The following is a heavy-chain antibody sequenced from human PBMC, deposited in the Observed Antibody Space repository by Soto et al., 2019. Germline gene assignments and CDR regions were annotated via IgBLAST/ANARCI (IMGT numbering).Heavy chain of an antibody. CDR3: VTLWGGSCYFGVDG. J-gene: IGHJ6*02. V-gene: IGHV3-21*06. D-gene: IGHD3-3*01. Sequence: EVQLLESGGGLVKPGWSLRLSCAASGVTFSLYTMTWVRQAPGKGLEWVSSISSATSDVYYADSVKGRFTITRDNAKNSVYLQMNSLRAEDTGLYYCVTLWGGSCYFGVDGWGQGTTVTVSS. CDR1: GVTFSLYT. CDR2: ISSATSDV.